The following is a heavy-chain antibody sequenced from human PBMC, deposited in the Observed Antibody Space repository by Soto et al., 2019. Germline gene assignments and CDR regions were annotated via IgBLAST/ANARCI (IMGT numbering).Heavy chain of an antibody. CDR3: ARARANVAPNWFDP. CDR2: INPYSGAT. Sequence: QVQLVQSGADEMKTGASVKVSCKASGYTFSDYYVHWVRQAPGQGLGWMGWINPYSGATNYAQKFQDWVTMTGDASVSTAYLELTTLVSDDTAVYYCARARANVAPNWFDPWGQGTLVIVSS. V-gene: IGHV1-2*04. CDR1: GYTFSDYY. D-gene: IGHD5-12*01. J-gene: IGHJ5*02.